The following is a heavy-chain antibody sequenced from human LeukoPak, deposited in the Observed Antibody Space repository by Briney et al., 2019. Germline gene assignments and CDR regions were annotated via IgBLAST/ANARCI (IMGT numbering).Heavy chain of an antibody. CDR1: GFTFSSYS. J-gene: IGHJ6*03. V-gene: IGHV3-21*01. D-gene: IGHD3-10*01. Sequence: GGSLRLSCAASGFTFSSYSMNWVRQAPGKGLEWVSSISSSSSYIYYADSVKGRFTISRDNAKRSLYLQMNSLRVEDTAVYYCARSELGYNYYYMDVWGKGTTVTISS. CDR3: ARSELGYNYYYMDV. CDR2: ISSSSSYI.